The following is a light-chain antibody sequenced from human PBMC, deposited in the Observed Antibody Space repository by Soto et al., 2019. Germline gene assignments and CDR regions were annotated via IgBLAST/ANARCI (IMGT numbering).Light chain of an antibody. V-gene: IGKV3-20*01. CDR2: GAS. CDR3: QQYVISPGA. Sequence: IVLTQSPGTLSLSPGERATLSCRASQSVSSSFLAWYQQKPGQAPRLLIYGASNRATGLPDRFSGSGSGTDFTLTISRLEPEDFAVYYCQQYVISPGAFGQGTKVAIE. J-gene: IGKJ1*01. CDR1: QSVSSSF.